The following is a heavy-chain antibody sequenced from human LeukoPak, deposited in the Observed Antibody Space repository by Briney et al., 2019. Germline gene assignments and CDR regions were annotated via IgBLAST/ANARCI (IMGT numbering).Heavy chain of an antibody. Sequence: GGSLRLSRAASGFTFSSYGMHWVRQAPGKGLEWVAVIWYDGSNKYYADSVKGRFTISRDNSKNTLYLQMNSLRAEDTAVYYCARDAGSWYSGAFDIWGQGTMVTVSS. D-gene: IGHD6-13*01. CDR2: IWYDGSNK. V-gene: IGHV3-33*01. CDR3: ARDAGSWYSGAFDI. CDR1: GFTFSSYG. J-gene: IGHJ3*02.